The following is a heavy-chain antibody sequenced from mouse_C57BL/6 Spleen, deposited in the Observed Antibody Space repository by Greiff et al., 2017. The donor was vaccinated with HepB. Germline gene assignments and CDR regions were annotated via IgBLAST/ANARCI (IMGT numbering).Heavy chain of an antibody. J-gene: IGHJ2*01. V-gene: IGHV1-64*01. CDR3: ARPNWDDDYFDY. CDR2: IHPNSGST. CDR1: GYTFTSYW. D-gene: IGHD4-1*01. Sequence: VQLQQSGAELVKPGASVKLSCKASGYTFTSYWMHWVKQRPGQGLEWIGMIHPNSGSTNYNEKFKSKATLTVDKSSSTAYMQLSSLTSEDSAVYYWARPNWDDDYFDYWGQGTTLTVSS.